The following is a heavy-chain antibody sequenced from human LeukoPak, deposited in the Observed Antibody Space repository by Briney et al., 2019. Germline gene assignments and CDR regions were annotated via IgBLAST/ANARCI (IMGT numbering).Heavy chain of an antibody. V-gene: IGHV4-59*01. Sequence: SETLSLTCTVSGGSISSYYWSWIRQPPGKGLEWIGYIYYSGSTNYNPSLKSRVTISVDTSKNQFSLKLSSVTAADTAVYYCARDRXRAVAGYYYYGMDVWGQGTTVTVSS. D-gene: IGHD6-19*01. CDR2: IYYSGST. J-gene: IGHJ6*02. CDR3: ARDRXRAVAGYYYYGMDV. CDR1: GGSISSYY.